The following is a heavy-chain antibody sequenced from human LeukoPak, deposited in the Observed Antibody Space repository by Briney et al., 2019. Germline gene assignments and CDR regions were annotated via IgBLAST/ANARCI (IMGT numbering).Heavy chain of an antibody. CDR2: INHSGST. V-gene: IGHV4-34*03. Sequence: PSETLSLTCAVYGGSFSGYYWSWIRQPPGKGLEWIGEINHSGSTNYNPSLKSRVTISVDTSKNQFSLKLSSVTAADTAIYYCWLEKVVAAYFDSWGQGTLVTVSS. J-gene: IGHJ4*02. CDR3: WLEKVVAAYFDS. D-gene: IGHD2-15*01. CDR1: GGSFSGYY.